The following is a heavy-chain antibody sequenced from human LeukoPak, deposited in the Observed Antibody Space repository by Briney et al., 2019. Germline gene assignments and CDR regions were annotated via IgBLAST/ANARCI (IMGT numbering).Heavy chain of an antibody. J-gene: IGHJ4*02. CDR3: ARDLGINYYYFDY. CDR1: GFTFSSYG. CDR2: IWYDGSKQ. V-gene: IGHV3-33*01. D-gene: IGHD1-7*01. Sequence: GGSLRLSCVASGFTFSSYGMPWARQVPGKGLEWVAAIWYDGSKQYYADSVKGRFTISRDDSKNTLYLQMNSLRAEDTAVFYCARDLGINYYYFDYWGQGTLVTVSS.